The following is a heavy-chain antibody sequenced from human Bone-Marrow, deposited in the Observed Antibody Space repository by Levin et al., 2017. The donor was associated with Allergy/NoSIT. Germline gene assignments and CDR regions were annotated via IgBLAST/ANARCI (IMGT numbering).Heavy chain of an antibody. Sequence: TGGSLRLSCAASGFAFSDYSMTWVRQAPGKGPEWVSYISSRGTTIYYADSVKGRFTISRDNAESSLYLQMNSLRDEDTAVYYCARGRGRGHTPAYWYLDLWGRGALVTVSS. J-gene: IGHJ2*01. D-gene: IGHD1-26*01. V-gene: IGHV3-48*02. CDR2: ISSRGTTI. CDR1: GFAFSDYS. CDR3: ARGRGRGHTPAYWYLDL.